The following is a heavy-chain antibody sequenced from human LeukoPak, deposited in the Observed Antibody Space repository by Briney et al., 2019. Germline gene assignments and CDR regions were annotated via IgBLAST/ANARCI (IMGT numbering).Heavy chain of an antibody. V-gene: IGHV1-3*01. CDR1: GYTFTSYA. J-gene: IGHJ5*02. Sequence: GSVKVSCKASGYTFTSYAMHWVRQAPGQRLEWMGWINAGNGNTKYSQKFQGRVTITRGTSASTAYMELSSLRSEDTAVYYCARGIWFGELLGAWFDPWGQGTLVTVSS. CDR2: INAGNGNT. D-gene: IGHD3-10*01. CDR3: ARGIWFGELLGAWFDP.